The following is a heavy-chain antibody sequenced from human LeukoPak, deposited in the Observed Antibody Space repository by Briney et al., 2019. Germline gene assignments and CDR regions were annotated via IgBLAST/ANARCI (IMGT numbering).Heavy chain of an antibody. CDR2: IYYSGST. V-gene: IGHV4-59*01. J-gene: IGHJ6*03. CDR1: GGSISSYY. Sequence: SETLSLTCTVSGGSISSYYWSWIRLPPGKGLEWIGYIYYSGSTNYNPSLKSRVTISVDTSKNQFSLKLSSVTAADTAVYYCARGLWFGELLSPYYYYYMDVWGKGTTVTVSS. CDR3: ARGLWFGELLSPYYYYYMDV. D-gene: IGHD3-10*01.